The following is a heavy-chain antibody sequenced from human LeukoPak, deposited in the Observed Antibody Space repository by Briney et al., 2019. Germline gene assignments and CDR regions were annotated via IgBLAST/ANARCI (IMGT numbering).Heavy chain of an antibody. CDR1: GGSISSTSYY. V-gene: IGHV4-39*01. J-gene: IGHJ6*03. CDR2: IFYTGST. CDR3: ARQIPSSWYSDHGYMDV. Sequence: SETLSLTCTVSGGSISSTSYYWGWIRQPPGKGLEWIGSIFYTGSTCYNPSLKSRVTISVDTSKNQFSLRLSSVTAADTALYYCARQIPSSWYSDHGYMDVWGKGTTVTISS. D-gene: IGHD6-13*01.